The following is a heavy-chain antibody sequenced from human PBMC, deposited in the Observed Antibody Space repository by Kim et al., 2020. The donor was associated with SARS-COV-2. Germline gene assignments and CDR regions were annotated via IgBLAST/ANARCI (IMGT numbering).Heavy chain of an antibody. CDR1: GGSISSGVYY. V-gene: IGHV4-31*03. J-gene: IGHJ6*01. CDR3: AITSLGDYRCVYERDV. D-gene: IGHD4-17*01. CDR2: IHYRGST. Sequence: SETLSLTCTVSGGSISSGVYYWSWIRQHTGKGLEWIGYIHYRGSTYDNPSHKSRVMISVDTTKNQFSLNQSSVTAAATAVYYGAITSLGDYRCVYERDV.